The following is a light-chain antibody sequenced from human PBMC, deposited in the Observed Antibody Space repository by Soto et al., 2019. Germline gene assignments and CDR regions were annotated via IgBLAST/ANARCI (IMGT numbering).Light chain of an antibody. CDR3: QQYNNWPPLT. V-gene: IGKV3-20*01. Sequence: EIVLTQSPGTLSLSPGERVTLSCRASQSVYNNYLAWYQQRPGQAPRTLIYGASSRATGIPDRFSGSGSGTDFTLSISGLEPEDSAVYYCQQYNNWPPLTFGGGTKVEIK. J-gene: IGKJ4*01. CDR1: QSVYNNY. CDR2: GAS.